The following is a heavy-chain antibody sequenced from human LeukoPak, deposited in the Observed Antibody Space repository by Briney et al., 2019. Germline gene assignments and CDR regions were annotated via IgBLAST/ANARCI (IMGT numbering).Heavy chain of an antibody. V-gene: IGHV4-39*07. CDR1: GASISGSGYY. D-gene: IGHD6-13*01. J-gene: IGHJ5*02. CDR2: IYDSGST. CDR3: ARNGGIAAAEWFDP. Sequence: SETLSLTCTVSGASISGSGYYWGWIRQPPGKGLEWIGNIYDSGSTYYNASLQSRVTISVDTSKNQFSLKLSSVTAADTAVYYCARNGGIAAAEWFDPWGQGTLVTVSS.